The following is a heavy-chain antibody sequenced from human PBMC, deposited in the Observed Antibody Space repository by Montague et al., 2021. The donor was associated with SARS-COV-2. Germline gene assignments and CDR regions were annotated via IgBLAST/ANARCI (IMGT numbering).Heavy chain of an antibody. CDR1: GFTFRSYG. V-gene: IGHV3-30*18. D-gene: IGHD3-10*01. Sequence: SLRLSCAASGFTFRSYGMFWVRQAPGKGLEWVAVISYDESIKYYADSLRGRFTISRDSSKKTLYLQMNSLSGEDTAVYYCAKNRDIFWFGEGRDSMDVWGQGTTVIVSS. CDR3: AKNRDIFWFGEGRDSMDV. J-gene: IGHJ6*02. CDR2: ISYDESIK.